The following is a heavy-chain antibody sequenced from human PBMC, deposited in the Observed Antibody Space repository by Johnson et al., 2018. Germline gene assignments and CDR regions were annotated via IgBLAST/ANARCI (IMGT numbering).Heavy chain of an antibody. CDR3: SVLQWGAFDI. Sequence: VQLVESGVGVVQPGGSLRLSCAASGFTFSGSAMHWVRQASGKGLEWVGRIRSKANSYATAYASSVKGRFTISRDDSKNTAYLQMNSLKTEDTAVYYCSVLQWGAFDIWGQGTMVTVSS. D-gene: IGHD5-24*01. V-gene: IGHV3-73*01. CDR1: GFTFSGSA. CDR2: IRSKANSYAT. J-gene: IGHJ3*02.